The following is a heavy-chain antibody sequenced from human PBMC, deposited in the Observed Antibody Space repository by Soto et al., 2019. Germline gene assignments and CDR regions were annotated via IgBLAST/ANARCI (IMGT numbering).Heavy chain of an antibody. V-gene: IGHV3-30*03. J-gene: IGHJ4*02. CDR2: ISYDGSNR. Sequence: QVQLVESGGGVVQPGRSLRLSCAASGFPFTTYGMHWVREGPGKGLEWVAVISYDGSNRYYADSVKGRFTISRDNSKNPLYLQMNDLRPEDRAWYSCVGGKYYFDYRAREPWSPSPQ. D-gene: IGHD3-10*01. CDR1: GFPFTTYG. CDR3: VGGKYYFDY.